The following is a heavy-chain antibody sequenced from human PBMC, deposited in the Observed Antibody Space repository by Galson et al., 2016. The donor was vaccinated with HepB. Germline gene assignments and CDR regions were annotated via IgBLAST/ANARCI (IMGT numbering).Heavy chain of an antibody. CDR3: AKGVWRIGTEYYFDY. Sequence: SLRLSCAASGFTFSNYAMSWVRQAPGKGLEWVSSITSGIGGTYYADSVRGRFTISRDISKNTLSLQMNSLRAEDTALYYCAKGVWRIGTEYYFDYWGQGTLVTVSS. D-gene: IGHD2/OR15-2a*01. V-gene: IGHV3-23*01. J-gene: IGHJ4*02. CDR2: ITSGIGGT. CDR1: GFTFSNYA.